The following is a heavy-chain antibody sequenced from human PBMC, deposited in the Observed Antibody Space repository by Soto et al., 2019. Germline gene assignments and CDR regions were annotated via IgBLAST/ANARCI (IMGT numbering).Heavy chain of an antibody. D-gene: IGHD3-22*01. CDR3: ARDSLDSSGIHDY. J-gene: IGHJ4*02. CDR2: ISYDGSNK. V-gene: IGHV3-30-3*01. CDR1: GFTFSSYA. Sequence: QVQLVESGGGVVQPGRSLRLSCAASGFTFSSYAMHWVRQAPGKGLEWVAVISYDGSNKYYADSVKGRFTISRDNSKNTLYLQMNSLRAEDTAVYYCARDSLDSSGIHDYWGQGTLVTVSS.